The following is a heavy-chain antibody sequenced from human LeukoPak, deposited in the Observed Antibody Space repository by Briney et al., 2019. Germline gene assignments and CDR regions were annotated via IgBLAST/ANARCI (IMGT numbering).Heavy chain of an antibody. Sequence: ASVKVSCKASGYTFTSYGISRVRQAPGQGLEWMGWISAYSGNTNYAQNLLGRVTMTTDTSTSTAYMELRSLTSDDTAVYYCARDVWPYCGRPNCYLVSDPWGQGTLVSVSS. CDR3: ARDVWPYCGRPNCYLVSDP. D-gene: IGHD2-2*01. J-gene: IGHJ5*02. CDR1: GYTFTSYG. CDR2: ISAYSGNT. V-gene: IGHV1-18*01.